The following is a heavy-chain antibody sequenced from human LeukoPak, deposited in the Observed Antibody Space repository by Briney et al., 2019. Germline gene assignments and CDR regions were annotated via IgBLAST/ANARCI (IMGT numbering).Heavy chain of an antibody. J-gene: IGHJ5*02. CDR1: GASIRTYY. Sequence: SETLSLTCSVSGASIRTYYWSWIRQPAGKGLEWIGDIYYSGSTTYNPSLKSRINMSINTSKNQFSLKLNSVTAADTAVYLCANRGYYHKWFDPWGQGTLVTVSS. D-gene: IGHD3-22*01. CDR2: IYYSGST. V-gene: IGHV4-59*01. CDR3: ANRGYYHKWFDP.